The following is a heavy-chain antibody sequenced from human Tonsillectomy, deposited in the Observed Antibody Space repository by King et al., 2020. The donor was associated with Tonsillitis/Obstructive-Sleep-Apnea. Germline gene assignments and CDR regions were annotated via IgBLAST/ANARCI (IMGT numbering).Heavy chain of an antibody. Sequence: QLQESGPGLVKPSETLSLTCTASGGSISSFSYYWDWIRLPPGKGLDWIGSINYSGSTYYNPSLQSRVTISVDTSKNLFSLKLSSATPADTAVYYWARPTHSSGAWGWFDPWGQGTLVTVSS. CDR2: INYSGST. V-gene: IGHV4-39*01. CDR3: ARPTHSSGAWGWFDP. D-gene: IGHD6-19*01. CDR1: GGSISSFSYY. J-gene: IGHJ5*02.